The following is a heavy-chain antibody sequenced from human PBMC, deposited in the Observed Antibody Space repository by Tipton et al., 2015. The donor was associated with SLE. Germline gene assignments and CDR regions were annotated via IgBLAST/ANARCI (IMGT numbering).Heavy chain of an antibody. V-gene: IGHV4-34*01. J-gene: IGHJ3*02. D-gene: IGHD4-23*01. CDR2: IYHSEST. Sequence: TLSLTCAVYGGSFSGYYWSWIRQPPGKGLEWIGEIYHSESTNYNPSLKSRVTISVDTSKNQFSLKLSSVTAADTAVYYCARGGGHDAFDIWGQGTMVTVSS. CDR3: ARGGGHDAFDI. CDR1: GGSFSGYY.